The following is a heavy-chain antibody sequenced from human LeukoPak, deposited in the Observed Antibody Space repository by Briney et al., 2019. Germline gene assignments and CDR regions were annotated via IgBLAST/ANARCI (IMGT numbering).Heavy chain of an antibody. CDR3: ARITDRTIFGEIMHGFDI. D-gene: IGHD3-3*01. CDR1: GGTFSSYG. J-gene: IGHJ3*02. V-gene: IGHV3-33*01. Sequence: SCKASGGTFSSYGMHWVRQAPGKGLEWVAVIWYDGSNKYYADSVKGRFTISRDNSKNTLYLQMNSLRAEDTAVYYCARITDRTIFGEIMHGFDIWGQGTPVTVSS. CDR2: IWYDGSNK.